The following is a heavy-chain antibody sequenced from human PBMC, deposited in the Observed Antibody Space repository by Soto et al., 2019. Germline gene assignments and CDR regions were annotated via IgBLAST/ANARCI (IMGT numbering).Heavy chain of an antibody. J-gene: IGHJ1*01. Sequence: GRSLRLPCAASGFTFSSYGMHRVRQAPGKGLEWVAVIWYDGSNKYYADSVKGRFTISRDNSKNTLYLQMNSLRAEDTAVYYCARDRGSSWYTYFQHWGQGTLVTVSS. CDR1: GFTFSSYG. D-gene: IGHD6-13*01. V-gene: IGHV3-33*01. CDR3: ARDRGSSWYTYFQH. CDR2: IWYDGSNK.